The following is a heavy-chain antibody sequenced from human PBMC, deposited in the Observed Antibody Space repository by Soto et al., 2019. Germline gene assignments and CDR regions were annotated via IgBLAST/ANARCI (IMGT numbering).Heavy chain of an antibody. CDR1: GGTFSSYA. CDR2: IIPISDTT. D-gene: IGHD2-2*01. Sequence: QVQLVQSGAEVKKPGSSVKVSCKASGGTFSSYAISWVRQAPGQGLEWMGGIIPISDTTNYGQKFQGRVTITADESTSTAYMALSSLRSEDTAVYYCARSQGSSTSLEIYYYYDYGMDVWGQGTTVTVSS. V-gene: IGHV1-69*01. J-gene: IGHJ6*02. CDR3: ARSQGSSTSLEIYYYYDYGMDV.